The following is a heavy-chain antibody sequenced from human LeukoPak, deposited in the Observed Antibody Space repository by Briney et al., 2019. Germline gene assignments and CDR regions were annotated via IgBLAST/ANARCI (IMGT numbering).Heavy chain of an antibody. CDR2: INIGGTNT. D-gene: IGHD5-18*01. Sequence: GGSLRLSCAASGFTFNDYYMSWIRQAPGKGLEWLSYINIGGTNTHYADSVKGRFTISRDNAKKSLYLEMNNLRAEDTAVYYCARPRSYGPLDWYFDLWGRGTLSLSP. CDR3: ARPRSYGPLDWYFDL. V-gene: IGHV3-11*01. J-gene: IGHJ2*01. CDR1: GFTFNDYY.